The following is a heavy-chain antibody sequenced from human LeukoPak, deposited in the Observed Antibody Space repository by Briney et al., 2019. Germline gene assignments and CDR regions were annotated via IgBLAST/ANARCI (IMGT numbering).Heavy chain of an antibody. CDR3: ARHGQPAYYYYCMDV. CDR1: GDSINSGTYY. CDR2: LYYTGST. Sequence: SETLSLTCTVSGDSINSGTYYWGWIRLPPGRGLEWIGTLYYTGSTYYNPSLKSRVTISVDTSKNQFSLKLSSVTAADTAVYYCARHGQPAYYYYCMDVWGKGTTVTVSS. J-gene: IGHJ6*03. D-gene: IGHD6-13*01. V-gene: IGHV4-39*07.